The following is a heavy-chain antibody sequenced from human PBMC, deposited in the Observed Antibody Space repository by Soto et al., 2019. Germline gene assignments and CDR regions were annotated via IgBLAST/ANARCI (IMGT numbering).Heavy chain of an antibody. Sequence: GGSLRLSCAASGFTFTRYSMNWVRQAPGKGLEWVSSISSTTNYIYYGDSMKGRFTISRDSAKNSLYLEMNSLRAEDTAVYYCARESEDLTSNFDYWSQGTLVTVSS. J-gene: IGHJ4*02. CDR3: ARESEDLTSNFDY. CDR2: ISSTTNYI. V-gene: IGHV3-21*06. CDR1: GFTFTRYS.